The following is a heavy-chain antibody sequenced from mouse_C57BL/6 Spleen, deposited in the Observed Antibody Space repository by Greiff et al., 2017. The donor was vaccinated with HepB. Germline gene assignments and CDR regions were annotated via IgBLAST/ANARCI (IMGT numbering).Heavy chain of an antibody. CDR2: IDPSDSYT. CDR3: ARGPYCGSSSYAIDY. Sequence: QVQLQQPGAELVRPGTSVKLSCKASGYTFTSYWMHWVKQRPGQGLEWIGVIDPSDSYTNYNQKFKGKATLTVDTSSSTAYMQLSSLTSEDSAVYYCARGPYCGSSSYAIDYWGQGTSVTVSS. J-gene: IGHJ4*01. V-gene: IGHV1-59*01. D-gene: IGHD1-1*01. CDR1: GYTFTSYW.